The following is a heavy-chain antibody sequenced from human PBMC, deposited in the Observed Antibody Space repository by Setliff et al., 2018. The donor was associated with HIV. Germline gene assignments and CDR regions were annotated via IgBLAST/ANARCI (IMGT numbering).Heavy chain of an antibody. Sequence: PSETLSLTCTVSGGSISSGSYYWSWIRQPAGKGLEWIGRIYTSGSTNYNPSLKSRVTISVDTSKNQFSLKLSSVTAADTAVYYCARHYELETYMDVWGKGTTVTVSS. D-gene: IGHD3-3*01. V-gene: IGHV4-61*02. CDR3: ARHYELETYMDV. CDR1: GGSISSGSYY. J-gene: IGHJ6*03. CDR2: IYTSGST.